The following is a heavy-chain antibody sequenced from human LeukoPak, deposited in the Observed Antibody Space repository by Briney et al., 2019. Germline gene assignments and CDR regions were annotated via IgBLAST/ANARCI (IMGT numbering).Heavy chain of an antibody. Sequence: GGSLRLSCAASGFTFDDYGMSWVRQAPGKGLEWVSGINWNGGSTGYADYVKGRFTISSDNAKNSLYLQMNSLRAEDTALYYCARDGGYCGGDCYWDYWGQGTLVTVSS. J-gene: IGHJ4*02. CDR1: GFTFDDYG. CDR3: ARDGGYCGGDCYWDY. D-gene: IGHD2-21*02. V-gene: IGHV3-20*04. CDR2: INWNGGST.